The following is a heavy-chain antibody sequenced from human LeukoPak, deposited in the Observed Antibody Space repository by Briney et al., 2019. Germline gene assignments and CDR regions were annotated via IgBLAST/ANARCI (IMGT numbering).Heavy chain of an antibody. D-gene: IGHD5-12*01. Sequence: PGGSLRLSCAASGFTISIYSMNWVRQAPGKGLEWVSSISSSSSYIYYADSVKGRFTISRDNAKNSLYLQMNSLRAEDTAVYYCARDLSGYAFFDYWGQGTLVTVSS. CDR2: ISSSSSYI. J-gene: IGHJ4*02. V-gene: IGHV3-21*01. CDR3: ARDLSGYAFFDY. CDR1: GFTISIYS.